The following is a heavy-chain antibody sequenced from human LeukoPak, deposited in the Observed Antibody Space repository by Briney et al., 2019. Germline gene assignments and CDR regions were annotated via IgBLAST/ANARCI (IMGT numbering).Heavy chain of an antibody. CDR3: AKELKWGEYYGMDV. J-gene: IGHJ6*02. CDR1: GFTFSTYG. CDR2: ISYDGSNK. D-gene: IGHD3-16*01. Sequence: GRSLRLSCAPSGFTFSTYGMHWVRQAPGKGLEWVAAISYDGSNKYYGDSVKGRFTISRDNSKNTLYLQMNSLRAEDTALYYCAKELKWGEYYGMDVWGQGTTVTVSS. V-gene: IGHV3-30*18.